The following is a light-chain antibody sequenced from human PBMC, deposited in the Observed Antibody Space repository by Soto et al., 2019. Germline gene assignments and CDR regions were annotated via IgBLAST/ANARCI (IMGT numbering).Light chain of an antibody. CDR3: VLYLGSGIYV. Sequence: QTVVTHETSFSVSPGGPLTLSCGLSSDSVSTSYYASWYQQTPGRAPRTLIYSTNTSSSGVPDGFSGSILGNKAALTITGAQADDESDYYCVLYLGSGIYVFGNGTKVTVL. J-gene: IGLJ1*01. CDR1: SDSVSTSYY. CDR2: STN. V-gene: IGLV8-61*01.